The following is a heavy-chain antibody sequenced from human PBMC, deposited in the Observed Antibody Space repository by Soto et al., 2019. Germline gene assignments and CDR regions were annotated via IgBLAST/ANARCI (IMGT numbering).Heavy chain of an antibody. D-gene: IGHD4-4*01. CDR3: ARGGFTVTTSFDY. V-gene: IGHV1-69*13. J-gene: IGHJ4*02. CDR2: IIPIFGTA. Sequence: ASVKVSCKASGGTFSSYAISWVRQAPGQGLEWMGGIIPIFGTANYAQKFQDRVTITADESTSTAYMELSSLRSEDTAVYYCARGGFTVTTSFDYWGQGTLVTVSS. CDR1: GGTFSSYA.